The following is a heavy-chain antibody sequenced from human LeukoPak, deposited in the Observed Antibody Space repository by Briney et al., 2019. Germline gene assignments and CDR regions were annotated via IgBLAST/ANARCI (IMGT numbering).Heavy chain of an antibody. Sequence: PGGSLRLSCAASGFTFSSHSMNWVRQAPGKGLEWVSYISSSSSTIYYADSVKGRFTISRDNAKNSLYLQMNSLRAEDTAVYYCARVLRYFDWLSPPDYWGQGTLVTVSS. CDR2: ISSSSSTI. CDR3: ARVLRYFDWLSPPDY. D-gene: IGHD3-9*01. CDR1: GFTFSSHS. J-gene: IGHJ4*02. V-gene: IGHV3-48*01.